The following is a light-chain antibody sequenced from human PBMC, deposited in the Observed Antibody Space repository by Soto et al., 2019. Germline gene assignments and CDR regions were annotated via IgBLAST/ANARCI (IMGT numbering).Light chain of an antibody. CDR3: QQYNSYSPWT. CDR2: DAS. J-gene: IGKJ1*01. CDR1: QSISSW. V-gene: IGKV1-5*01. Sequence: DIQIPQSPSTLSASVGDRVTITCRASQSISSWLAWYQQKPGKAPKLLIYDASSLESGVPSRLSVSGSGTDFTPTISSLQPDDFATYYCQQYNSYSPWTFGQGTKVEIK.